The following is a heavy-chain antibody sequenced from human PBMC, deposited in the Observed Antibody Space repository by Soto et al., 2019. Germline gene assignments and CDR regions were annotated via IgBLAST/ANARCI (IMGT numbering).Heavy chain of an antibody. CDR1: SGSISSSNW. V-gene: IGHV4-4*02. D-gene: IGHD5-18*01. Sequence: SETLSLTCAVSSGSISSSNWWSWVRQPPGKGLEWIGEIYHSGSTNYNPSLKSRVTISVDKSKNQFSLKLSSVTAADTAVYYCAGTAGYSYGYSHYWGQGTLVTVSS. J-gene: IGHJ4*02. CDR2: IYHSGST. CDR3: AGTAGYSYGYSHY.